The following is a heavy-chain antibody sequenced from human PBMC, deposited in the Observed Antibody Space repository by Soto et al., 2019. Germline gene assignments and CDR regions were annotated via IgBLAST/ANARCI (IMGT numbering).Heavy chain of an antibody. J-gene: IGHJ4*02. CDR3: ARELRSVLDY. D-gene: IGHD6-6*01. Sequence: QVQLVESGGGVVQPGGSLRLSCVASGFIFSNLGMHWVRQAPGKGLEWVAVISSDEKIKQYADSVRGRFAISRDNSKNALYLQMTSLRAEDTAIYYCARELRSVLDYWGQGTLVTVSS. CDR1: GFIFSNLG. CDR2: ISSDEKIK. V-gene: IGHV3-33*01.